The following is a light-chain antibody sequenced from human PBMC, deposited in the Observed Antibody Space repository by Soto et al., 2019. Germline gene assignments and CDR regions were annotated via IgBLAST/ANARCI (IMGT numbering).Light chain of an antibody. CDR1: NSDIGGYNS. J-gene: IGLJ1*01. V-gene: IGLV2-14*01. CDR3: SSYTSSSTVGV. Sequence: QSALTQPASVSGSPGQSITISCTGSNSDIGGYNSVSWYQQHPGKAPKLLIFGVTNRPSGVSHRFSGSKSGNTASLTISGLQAEDEADYYCSSYTSSSTVGVFGTGTKLTVL. CDR2: GVT.